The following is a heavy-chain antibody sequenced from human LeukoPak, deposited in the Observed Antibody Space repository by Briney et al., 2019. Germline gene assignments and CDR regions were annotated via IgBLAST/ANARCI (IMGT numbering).Heavy chain of an antibody. V-gene: IGHV1-2*02. CDR1: GYTFTGYY. CDR2: INPNSGGT. Sequence: GASVKVSCKASGYTFTGYYMHWVRQAPGQGLEWMGWINPNSGGTNYAQKFQGRVTMTRDTSISTAYMELSRLRSDDTAVYYCATDDHYYYYGMDVWGQGTTVTVSS. J-gene: IGHJ6*02. CDR3: ATDDHYYYYGMDV.